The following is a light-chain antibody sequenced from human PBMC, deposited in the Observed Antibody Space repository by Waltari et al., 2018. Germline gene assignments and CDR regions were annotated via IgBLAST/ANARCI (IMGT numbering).Light chain of an antibody. CDR2: SNN. CDR1: SPNIGSNT. J-gene: IGLJ1*01. V-gene: IGLV1-44*01. Sequence: QSVLTQPPSASGTPGQRVTISCSGSSPNIGSNTVNWYQQLPGTAPKLLMYSNNQRPSGVPDRISGSKSGTSASLAISGLQSEDEADYYCAAWDDSLNGYVFGTGTKVTVL. CDR3: AAWDDSLNGYV.